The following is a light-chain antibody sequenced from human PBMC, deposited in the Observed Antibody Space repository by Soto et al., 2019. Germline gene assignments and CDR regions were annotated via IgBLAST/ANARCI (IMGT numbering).Light chain of an antibody. V-gene: IGLV4-69*02. CDR1: SGHSNYA. Sequence: QSVLTQPPSASASLGASVKLTCTLSSGHSNYAIAWHQQQPEKGPRYLMKVNSDGSHNKGDGIPDRFSGSSSGAERYLTISSLQSEDEADYYCQTWGTGIQVFGGGTKVTVL. CDR3: QTWGTGIQV. CDR2: VNSDGSH. J-gene: IGLJ2*01.